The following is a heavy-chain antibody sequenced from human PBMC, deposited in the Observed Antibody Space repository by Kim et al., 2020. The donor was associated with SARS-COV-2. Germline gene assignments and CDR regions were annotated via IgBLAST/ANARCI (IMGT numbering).Heavy chain of an antibody. V-gene: IGHV4-39*07. CDR1: GGSISSSSYY. J-gene: IGHJ4*02. Sequence: SETLSLTCTVSGGSISSSSYYWGWIRQPPGKGLEWIGSIYYSGSTYYNPSLKSRVTISVDTSKNQFSLKLSSVTAADTAVYYCARDSILDYWGQGTLGT. CDR3: ARDSILDY. CDR2: IYYSGST.